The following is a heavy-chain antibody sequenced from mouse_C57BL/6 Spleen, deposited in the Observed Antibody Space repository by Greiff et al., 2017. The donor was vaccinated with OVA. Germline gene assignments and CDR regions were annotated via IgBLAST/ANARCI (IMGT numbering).Heavy chain of an antibody. CDR2: ISSGGSYT. J-gene: IGHJ2*01. CDR3: ARRDQYYFDY. CDR1: GFTFSSYG. Sequence: EVKLVESGGDLVKPGGSLKLSCAASGFTFSSYGMSWVRQTPDKRLEWVATISSGGSYTYYPDSVKGRFTISRDNAKNTLYLQMSSLKSEDTAVYYCARRDQYYFDYWGQGTTLTVSS. V-gene: IGHV5-6*02.